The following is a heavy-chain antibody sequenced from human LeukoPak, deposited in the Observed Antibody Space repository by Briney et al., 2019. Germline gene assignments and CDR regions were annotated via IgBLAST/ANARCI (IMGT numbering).Heavy chain of an antibody. Sequence: ASVKVSCKASGYTFIGYYMHWVRQAPGQGLEWMGWINPNSGGTNYAQKFQGRVTMTRDTSISTAYMELSRLRSDDTAVYYCARDFDWLPYYLDYWGQGTLVTVSS. V-gene: IGHV1-2*02. D-gene: IGHD3-9*01. CDR3: ARDFDWLPYYLDY. CDR1: GYTFIGYY. J-gene: IGHJ4*02. CDR2: INPNSGGT.